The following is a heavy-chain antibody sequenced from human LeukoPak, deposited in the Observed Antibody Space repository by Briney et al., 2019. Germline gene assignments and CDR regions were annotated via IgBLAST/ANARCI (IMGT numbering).Heavy chain of an antibody. J-gene: IGHJ4*02. CDR2: IYYSGST. CDR1: GGSISSGEYY. Sequence: TLSLTCTVSGGSISSGEYYWSWIRQPPGKGREWIGYIYYSGSTYYNPSLKSRVTISVDTSKNQFSLKLSSVTAADTAVYYCARVASSSWYYFDYWGQGTLVTVSS. D-gene: IGHD6-13*01. CDR3: ARVASSSWYYFDY. V-gene: IGHV4-30-4*08.